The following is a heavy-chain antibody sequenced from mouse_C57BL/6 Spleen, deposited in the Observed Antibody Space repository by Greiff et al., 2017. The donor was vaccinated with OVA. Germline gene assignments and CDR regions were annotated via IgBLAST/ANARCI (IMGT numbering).Heavy chain of an antibody. Sequence: QVQLQQSGPGLVAPSQSLSITCTVSGFSLTSYAISWVRQPPGKGLEWLGVIWTGGGTNYNSALKSRLSISKDNSKSQVFLKMNSLQTDDTARYYCARNGVGREGNYFDYWGQGTTLTVSS. CDR2: IWTGGGT. CDR1: GFSLTSYA. V-gene: IGHV2-9-1*01. CDR3: ARNGVGREGNYFDY. D-gene: IGHD4-1*01. J-gene: IGHJ2*01.